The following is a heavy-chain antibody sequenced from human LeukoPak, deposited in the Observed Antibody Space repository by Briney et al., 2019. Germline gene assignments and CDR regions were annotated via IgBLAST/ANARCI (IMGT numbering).Heavy chain of an antibody. CDR2: ISWNSGSI. V-gene: IGHV3-9*01. Sequence: GRSLRLSCAASGFTFDDYAMHWVRQAPGKGLEWVSGISWNSGSIGYADSVKGRFTISRDNAKNSLYLQMNSLRAEDTALYYCAGDYYYYGMDVWGQGTTVTVSS. CDR3: AGDYYYYGMDV. J-gene: IGHJ6*02. CDR1: GFTFDDYA.